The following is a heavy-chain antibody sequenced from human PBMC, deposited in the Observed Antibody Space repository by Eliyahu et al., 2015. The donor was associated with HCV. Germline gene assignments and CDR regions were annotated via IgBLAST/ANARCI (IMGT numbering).Heavy chain of an antibody. CDR3: ARRDYYDSSGYYYIGY. D-gene: IGHD3-22*01. V-gene: IGHV3-21*01. CDR1: GFXFSSYS. J-gene: IGHJ4*02. Sequence: EVQLVESGGGLVKPGGSLRLSCAASGFXFSSYSMNWVRQAPGKGLEWVSSISSSSSYIYYADSVKGRFTISRDNAKNSLYLQMNSLRAEDTAVYYCARRDYYDSSGYYYIGYWGQGTLVTVSS. CDR2: ISSSSSYI.